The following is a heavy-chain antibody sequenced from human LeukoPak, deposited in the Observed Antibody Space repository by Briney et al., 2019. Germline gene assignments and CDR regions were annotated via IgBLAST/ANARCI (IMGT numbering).Heavy chain of an antibody. CDR1: GYTFIAYY. CDR2: INPNSGGT. V-gene: IGHV1-2*02. D-gene: IGHD5-12*01. J-gene: IGHJ3*02. Sequence: ASVKVSCKASGYTFIAYYMHWVRQAPGQGLEWMGWINPNSGGTNYAQKFQGRVTMTRDTSISTAYMELSRLRSDDTAVYYCARERGYSGYDRRAFDIWGQGTMVTVSS. CDR3: ARERGYSGYDRRAFDI.